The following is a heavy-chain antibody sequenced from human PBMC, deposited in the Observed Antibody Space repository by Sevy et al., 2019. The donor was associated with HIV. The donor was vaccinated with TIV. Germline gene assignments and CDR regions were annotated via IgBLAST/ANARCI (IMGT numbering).Heavy chain of an antibody. CDR1: GGSINNYF. CDR3: SRESIEAIGDFDY. Sequence: SETLSLTCTVSGGSINNYFWSWIRQPPGKGLEWIGYIYYSGSTNYNPSLKSRVTISVDTSKTQFSLKLTSVTAPDTAVYYCSRESIEAIGDFDYWGQGTLVTVSS. D-gene: IGHD6-13*01. J-gene: IGHJ4*02. CDR2: IYYSGST. V-gene: IGHV4-59*01.